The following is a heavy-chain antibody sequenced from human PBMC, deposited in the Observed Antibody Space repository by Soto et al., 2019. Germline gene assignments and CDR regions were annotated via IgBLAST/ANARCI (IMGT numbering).Heavy chain of an antibody. CDR3: ARGRLAAAGTRYFDL. J-gene: IGHJ2*01. CDR2: IYYSGST. CDR1: GGSISSGDYY. D-gene: IGHD6-13*01. Sequence: QVQLQESGPGLVKPSQTLSLTCTVSGGSISSGDYYWSWIRQPPGKGLEWIGYIYYSGSTYYNPSLKTRVTLSVDTSKNQFSLKLSSVTAADTAVYYCARGRLAAAGTRYFDLWGRGTLVTVSS. V-gene: IGHV4-30-4*01.